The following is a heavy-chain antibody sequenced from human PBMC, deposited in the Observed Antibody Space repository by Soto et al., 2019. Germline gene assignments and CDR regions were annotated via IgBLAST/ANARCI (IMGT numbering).Heavy chain of an antibody. CDR3: ARDRDTAMGGVDY. Sequence: GGSLRLSCAASGFTFSSCGMHWVRQAPGKGLEWVAVIWYDGSNKYYADSVKGRFTISRDNSKNTLYLQMNSLRAEDTAVYYCARDRDTAMGGVDYWGQGTLVTVSS. J-gene: IGHJ4*02. CDR1: GFTFSSCG. CDR2: IWYDGSNK. V-gene: IGHV3-33*01. D-gene: IGHD5-18*01.